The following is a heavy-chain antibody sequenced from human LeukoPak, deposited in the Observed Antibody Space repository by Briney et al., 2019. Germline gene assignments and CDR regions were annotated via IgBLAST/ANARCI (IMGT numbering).Heavy chain of an antibody. D-gene: IGHD5/OR15-5a*01. Sequence: GRSLRLSCAASGFTVSSNYMTWVRQAPGQGLEWVSVIYFGGTTYYSDSVKGRFTISRDNSKNTVYLQMNSLRVEDTAVYYCARGDGVYVYWGQGTLVTVSS. CDR2: IYFGGTT. V-gene: IGHV3-53*01. CDR3: ARGDGVYVY. J-gene: IGHJ4*02. CDR1: GFTVSSNY.